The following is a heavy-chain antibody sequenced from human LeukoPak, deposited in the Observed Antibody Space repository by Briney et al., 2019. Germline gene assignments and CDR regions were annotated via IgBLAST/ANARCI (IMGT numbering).Heavy chain of an antibody. CDR3: ARGRTPGIAAAWRRYYYYMDV. J-gene: IGHJ6*03. V-gene: IGHV4-34*01. CDR2: INHSGST. CDR1: GGSFSGYY. Sequence: PSETLSLTCAVYGGSFSGYYWSWIRQPPGKGLEWIGEINHSGSTNYNPSLKSRVTISVDTSKNQFSLKLSSVTAADTAVYYCARGRTPGIAAAWRRYYYYMDVWGKGTTVTVSS. D-gene: IGHD6-13*01.